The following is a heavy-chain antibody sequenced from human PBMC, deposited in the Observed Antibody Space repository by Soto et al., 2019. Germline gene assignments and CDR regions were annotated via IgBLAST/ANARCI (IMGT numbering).Heavy chain of an antibody. D-gene: IGHD6-19*01. CDR3: ARAGRAVAGTTDY. J-gene: IGHJ4*02. CDR1: GGSISSYY. Sequence: PSETLSLTCTVSGGSISSYYWSWIRQPPGKGLEWIGYIYYSGSTNYNPSLKSRVTISVDTSKNQFSLKLSSVTAADTAVYYCARAGRAVAGTTDYWGQGTLVTVSS. CDR2: IYYSGST. V-gene: IGHV4-59*01.